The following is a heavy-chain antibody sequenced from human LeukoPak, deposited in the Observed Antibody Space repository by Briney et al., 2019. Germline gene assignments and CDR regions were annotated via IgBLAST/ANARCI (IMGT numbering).Heavy chain of an antibody. CDR2: ISGSGGST. D-gene: IGHD6-13*01. CDR3: AKHRGGVAAGFGAFDI. V-gene: IGHV3-23*01. CDR1: GFTFSSYA. J-gene: IGHJ3*02. Sequence: GGSLRLSCAASGFTFSSYAMSWVRQAPGKGLEWVSAISGSGGSTYYADSVKGRFTISRDNSKNTLYLQMNSLRAEDTAVYYCAKHRGGVAAGFGAFDIWGQGTMVTVSS.